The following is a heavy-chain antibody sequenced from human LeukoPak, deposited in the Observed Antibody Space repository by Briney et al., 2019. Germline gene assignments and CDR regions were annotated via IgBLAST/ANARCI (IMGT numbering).Heavy chain of an antibody. CDR1: VYTFTSYY. V-gene: IGHV1-46*03. CDR3: ARSAYCGGDGYSNYYYYYYMDV. Sequence: ASVTVSCKASVYTFTSYYMHWVRQAPGQGREWMGIINPSGGSTSYAQKFQGRVTMTRDTSTSPVYMVPSSLRSEDTAVYYWARSAYCGGDGYSNYYYYYYMDVWGKGTTVTVSS. D-gene: IGHD2-21*01. CDR2: INPSGGST. J-gene: IGHJ6*03.